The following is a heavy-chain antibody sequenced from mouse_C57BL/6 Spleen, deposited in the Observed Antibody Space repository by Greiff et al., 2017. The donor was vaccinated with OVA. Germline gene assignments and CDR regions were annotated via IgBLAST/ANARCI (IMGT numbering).Heavy chain of an antibody. CDR2: IYPGGGDT. Sequence: QVQLQQSGAELVRPGTSVKMSCKASGYTFTNYWIGWAKQRPGHGLEWIGDIYPGGGDTNYNEKLKGKATLTADKSSSTAYMQFSSLTSEYSAIYYCARFYYGSRYYFDYWGQGTTLTVSS. CDR3: ARFYYGSRYYFDY. D-gene: IGHD1-1*01. V-gene: IGHV1-63*01. CDR1: GYTFTNYW. J-gene: IGHJ2*01.